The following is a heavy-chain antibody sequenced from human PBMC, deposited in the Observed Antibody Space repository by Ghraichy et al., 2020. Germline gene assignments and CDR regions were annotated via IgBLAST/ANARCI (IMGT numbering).Heavy chain of an antibody. J-gene: IGHJ5*02. V-gene: IGHV4-34*01. CDR1: GGSFSGYY. CDR3: ARGYFHKAVKTQYCSGGSCYRYNWFDP. CDR2: INHSGST. Sequence: SETLSLTCAVYGGSFSGYYWSWIRQPPGKGLEWIGEINHSGSTNYNPSLKSRVTISVDTSKNQFSLKLSSVTAADTAVYYCARGYFHKAVKTQYCSGGSCYRYNWFDPWGQGTLVTVSS. D-gene: IGHD2-15*01.